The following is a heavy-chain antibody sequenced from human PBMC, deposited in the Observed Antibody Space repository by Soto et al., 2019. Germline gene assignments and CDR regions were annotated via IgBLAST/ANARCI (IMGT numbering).Heavy chain of an antibody. D-gene: IGHD3-3*01. J-gene: IGHJ6*02. CDR3: ARDFHTYYDFWSGYPPRYYYYGMDV. CDR2: IWYDGSNK. V-gene: IGHV3-33*01. CDR1: GFTFSSYG. Sequence: GGSLRLSCAASGFTFSSYGMHWVRQAPCKGLEWVAVIWYDGSNKYYADSVKGRFTISRDNSKNTLYLQMNSLRAEDTAAYYCARDFHTYYDFWSGYPPRYYYYGMDVWGQGTTVTVSS.